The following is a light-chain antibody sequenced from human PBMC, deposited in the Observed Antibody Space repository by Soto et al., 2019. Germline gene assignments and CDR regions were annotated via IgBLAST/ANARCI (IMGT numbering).Light chain of an antibody. CDR1: QSVSSSY. Sequence: EIGLTQSPGTLSLSPGERATLSCRASQSVSSSYLAWYQQKPGQAPRLLIYGASSRATGIPDRFSGSGSGSDFTLTISRLEPEAFAVYSCQQYGSSPGTFGQGTKVEIK. CDR2: GAS. CDR3: QQYGSSPGT. V-gene: IGKV3-20*01. J-gene: IGKJ1*01.